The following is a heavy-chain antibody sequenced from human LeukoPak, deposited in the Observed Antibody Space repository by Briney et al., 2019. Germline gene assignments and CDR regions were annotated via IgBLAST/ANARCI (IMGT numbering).Heavy chain of an antibody. J-gene: IGHJ6*02. Sequence: GGSLRLSCTASGFTFNSYWMTWVRQAPGKGLGWMANIKQDGSQKYYVDSVKGRFTISRDNAKNSLYLQLNSLRAEDTAVYYCARDWSIRAGDVWGQGITVTVSS. CDR3: ARDWSIRAGDV. D-gene: IGHD3-3*01. V-gene: IGHV3-7*03. CDR2: IKQDGSQK. CDR1: GFTFNSYW.